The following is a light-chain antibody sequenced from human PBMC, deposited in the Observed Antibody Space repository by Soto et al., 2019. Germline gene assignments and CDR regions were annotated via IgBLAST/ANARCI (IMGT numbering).Light chain of an antibody. CDR1: SSDVGAYNY. V-gene: IGLV2-8*01. CDR3: SSYAGSNNFVV. CDR2: EVS. Sequence: QSVLTQPPSASGSPGQSVTISCTGTSSDVGAYNYVSWYQQHPGNAPTLTMYEVSKRPSGVPDRSCGSKSGNTATLTVSGLQAEDEDDYCGSSYAGSNNFVVFGGGTKVTVL. J-gene: IGLJ2*01.